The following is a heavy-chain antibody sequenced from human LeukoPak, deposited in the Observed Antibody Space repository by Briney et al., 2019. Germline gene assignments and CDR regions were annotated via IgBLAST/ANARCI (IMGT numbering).Heavy chain of an antibody. D-gene: IGHD3-3*02. J-gene: IGHJ4*02. CDR3: ARVALGHFWSGYYDVY. V-gene: IGHV4-34*01. CDR2: INHSGST. CDR1: GGSFSGDY. Sequence: SETLSLTGAVYGGSFSGDYRSWIRQPPGKGLEWIGEINHSGSTNYNPSLKSRVTISVDTSKNQFSLKLSSVTAADTAVYYCARVALGHFWSGYYDVYWGQGTLVTVSS.